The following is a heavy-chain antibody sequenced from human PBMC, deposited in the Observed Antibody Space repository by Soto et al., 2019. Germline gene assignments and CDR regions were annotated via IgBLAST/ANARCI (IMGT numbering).Heavy chain of an antibody. CDR1: GGSISSYY. CDR2: IYYSGST. J-gene: IGHJ5*02. D-gene: IGHD2-2*01. CDR3: ARSALYCSSTSCPLSNWFDP. V-gene: IGHV4-59*01. Sequence: SETLSLTCTVSGGSISSYYWSWIRQPPGKGLEWIGYIYYSGSTNYNPSLKSRVTISVDTSKNQFSLKLSSVTAADTAVYYCARSALYCSSTSCPLSNWFDPWGQGTLVTVSS.